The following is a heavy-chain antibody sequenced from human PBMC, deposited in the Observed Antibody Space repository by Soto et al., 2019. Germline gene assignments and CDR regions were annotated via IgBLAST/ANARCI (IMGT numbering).Heavy chain of an antibody. CDR2: IYNSGST. V-gene: IGHV4-31*03. D-gene: IGHD2-15*01. Sequence: QVQLQESGPGLVKPSQTLSLTCTVSGGSISSGGHYWSWVRQHPGKGLEWIGYIYNSGSTYYNPSLKSRVNISVDTSENQFSLKLSSVTAADTAVYYCARRSGYCSGGSCYQTFDYWGQGTLVTVSS. J-gene: IGHJ4*02. CDR3: ARRSGYCSGGSCYQTFDY. CDR1: GGSISSGGHY.